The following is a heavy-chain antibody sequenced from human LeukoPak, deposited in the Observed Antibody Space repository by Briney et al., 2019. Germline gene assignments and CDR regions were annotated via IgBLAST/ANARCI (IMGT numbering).Heavy chain of an antibody. CDR1: GFIVSNNY. V-gene: IGHV3-53*01. CDR2: IYSGGST. J-gene: IGHJ4*02. CDR3: ATRVSTSRSFDY. Sequence: GGSLRLSCAPSGFIVSNNYMTWVRQAPGKGLEWVSVIYSGGSTYYADSVRGRFTISRDNSKNTLYLQMNSLRAEDTAVYYCATRVSTSRSFDYWGQGTLVTVSS.